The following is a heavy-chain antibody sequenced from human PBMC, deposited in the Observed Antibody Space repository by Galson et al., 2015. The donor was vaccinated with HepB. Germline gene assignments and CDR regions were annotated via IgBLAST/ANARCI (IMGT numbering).Heavy chain of an antibody. V-gene: IGHV3-48*02. D-gene: IGHD6-13*01. CDR3: ARLAAAGNYFDY. Sequence: SLRLSCAASGFTFSSYSMNWVRQAPGKGLEWDSYISSSSSTIYYADSVKGRFTISRDNAKNSLYLQMNSLRDEDTAVYYCARLAAAGNYFDYWGQGTLVTVSS. CDR2: ISSSSSTI. CDR1: GFTFSSYS. J-gene: IGHJ4*02.